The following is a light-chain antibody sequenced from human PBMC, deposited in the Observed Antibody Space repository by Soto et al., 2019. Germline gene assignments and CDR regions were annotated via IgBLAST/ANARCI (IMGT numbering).Light chain of an antibody. CDR2: DAS. CDR1: ESVDCH. CDR3: QHYNSYSGA. V-gene: IGKV3D-15*01. J-gene: IGKJ1*01. Sequence: DIGLTQSPPTLALSPGKRDTLSCRASESVDCHLAWYQQKPGQAPRLLIYDASVRATGTPARFSGSGSGTAFTLTIRSLQPDDFAPSYCQHYNSYSGAFGRGTKVDIK.